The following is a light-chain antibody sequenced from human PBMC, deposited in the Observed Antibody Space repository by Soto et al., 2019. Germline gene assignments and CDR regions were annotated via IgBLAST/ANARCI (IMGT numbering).Light chain of an antibody. V-gene: IGLV1-51*02. CDR2: END. J-gene: IGLJ2*01. Sequence: QSVLTQPPSVSAAPGQKVTISCSGSSSNIGNNYVFWYQQLPGTAPKLLIYENDKRPSGIPDRFSGSKSGTSATLGITGLQTGDEADYYCATWDRSLSVGVFGGGTKLTVL. CDR3: ATWDRSLSVGV. CDR1: SSNIGNNY.